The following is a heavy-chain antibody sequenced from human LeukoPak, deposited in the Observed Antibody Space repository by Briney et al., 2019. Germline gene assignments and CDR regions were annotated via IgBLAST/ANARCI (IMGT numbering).Heavy chain of an antibody. Sequence: PSETLSLTCTVSGGSISSYYWSWIRQPPGKGLEWIAYISDIGSINYNPSLKSRVTISLDTSKNQFALKLSSVTAADTAVYYCAGHHPRNTVDFWGQGTLVTVSS. V-gene: IGHV4-59*08. CDR3: AGHHPRNTVDF. CDR1: GGSISSYY. D-gene: IGHD2-8*02. CDR2: ISDIGSI. J-gene: IGHJ4*02.